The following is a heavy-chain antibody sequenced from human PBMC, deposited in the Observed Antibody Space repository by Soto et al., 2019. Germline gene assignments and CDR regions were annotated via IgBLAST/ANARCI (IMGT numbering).Heavy chain of an antibody. Sequence: QVQLVESGGGVVQPGRSLRLSCAASGFTFSSYAMHWVRQAPGKGLEWVAVISYDGSNKYYADSVKGRFTISRDNSKNPLYLQMNSLRAEDTAVYYCARGIAGTAPDSDYWGQGTLVTVSS. CDR2: ISYDGSNK. D-gene: IGHD6-13*01. J-gene: IGHJ4*02. V-gene: IGHV3-30-3*01. CDR3: ARGIAGTAPDSDY. CDR1: GFTFSSYA.